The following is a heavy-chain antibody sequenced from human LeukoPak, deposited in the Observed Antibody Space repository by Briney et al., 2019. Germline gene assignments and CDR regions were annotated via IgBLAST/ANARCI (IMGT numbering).Heavy chain of an antibody. CDR3: ARGYNYANDFDS. CDR1: GFTFSNYW. D-gene: IGHD5-24*01. V-gene: IGHV3-74*01. CDR2: ITSDGTAT. Sequence: GGSLRLSCEASGFTFSNYWMHCVRQAPGKGLVWVSRITSDGTATTYADSVKGRFTISRDNAKNTLYLQMNSLRVEDTALYYCARGYNYANDFDSWGQGTLVSVSS. J-gene: IGHJ4*02.